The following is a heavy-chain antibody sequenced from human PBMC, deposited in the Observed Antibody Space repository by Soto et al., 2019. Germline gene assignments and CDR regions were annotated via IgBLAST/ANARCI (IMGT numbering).Heavy chain of an antibody. CDR2: IGPSHNDI. V-gene: IGHV3-48*01. Sequence: GGSLRLSCAASGFTFSSYSMNWVRQAPGKGPEWVSYIGPSHNDIYYADSVKGRFTISRDNAKNSLYLQMNSLRAEDTAVYYCAREYCSSTSCLNWFDPWGQGTLVTVSS. CDR3: AREYCSSTSCLNWFDP. CDR1: GFTFSSYS. J-gene: IGHJ5*02. D-gene: IGHD2-2*01.